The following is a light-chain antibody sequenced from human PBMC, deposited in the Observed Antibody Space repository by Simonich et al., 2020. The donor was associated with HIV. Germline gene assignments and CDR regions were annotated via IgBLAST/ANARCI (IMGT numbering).Light chain of an antibody. Sequence: IQLTQSPSFLSASVGDRVTITCRASQGISSYLAWYQQKPAKAPKLLIYAASTLQSGGPSRFSGSGSGTEFTLTISSLQPEDFATYYCQQLNSFTFGPGTKVDIK. CDR3: QQLNSFT. CDR2: AAS. V-gene: IGKV1-9*01. J-gene: IGKJ3*01. CDR1: QGISSY.